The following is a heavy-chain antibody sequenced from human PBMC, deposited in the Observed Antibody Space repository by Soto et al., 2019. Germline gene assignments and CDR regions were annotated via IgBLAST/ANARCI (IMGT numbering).Heavy chain of an antibody. CDR1: GYTFTSSG. CDR3: ERAFFSQGSDSSGDAFDAFDF. CDR2: ISAHTGSS. V-gene: IGHV1-18*01. Sequence: ASVNVSFKASGYTFTSSGMSWVRQAPGQGLEWMGWISAHTGSSEYAQRFQGRVTMTTDRSTSTAYMELRSLRSDDTAVYYCERAFFSQGSDSSGDAFDAFDFSG. D-gene: IGHD3-22*01. J-gene: IGHJ3*01.